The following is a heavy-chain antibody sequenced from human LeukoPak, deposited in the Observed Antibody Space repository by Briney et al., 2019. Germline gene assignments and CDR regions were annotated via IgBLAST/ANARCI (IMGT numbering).Heavy chain of an antibody. V-gene: IGHV3-21*04. CDR1: GFTFSSYS. Sequence: PGGSLRLSCAASGFTFSSYSMTWVRQAPGKGLEWVSSFTSGSRSIYYADSVKGRFTISRDNSKNTLYLQMNSLRAEDTAVYYCAKVRKTPVLYSSGWSGYWGQGTLVTVSS. D-gene: IGHD6-19*01. CDR3: AKVRKTPVLYSSGWSGY. J-gene: IGHJ4*02. CDR2: FTSGSRSI.